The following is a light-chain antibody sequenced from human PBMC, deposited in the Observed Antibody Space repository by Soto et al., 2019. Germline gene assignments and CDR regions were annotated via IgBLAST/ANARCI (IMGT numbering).Light chain of an antibody. CDR1: QSLRSS. V-gene: IGKV3-15*01. J-gene: IGKJ5*01. CDR2: DAS. Sequence: ETMMTQSPDTLSVSLGERATLSCRSRQSLRSSLAWYQQKPGQAPRLLIYDASTRATGIPARFSGSGSGTDFTLTISRLEPEDFAVYYCQQRRSWPPTITFGQGTRLEIK. CDR3: QQRRSWPPTIT.